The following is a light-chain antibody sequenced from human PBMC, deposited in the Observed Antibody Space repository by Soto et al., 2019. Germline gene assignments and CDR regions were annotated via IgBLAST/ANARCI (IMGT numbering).Light chain of an antibody. J-gene: IGKJ4*01. CDR2: VAS. V-gene: IGKV3-15*01. Sequence: EIVMTQSPATLSVSPGERATLSCRASQSVSSNLAWYQQKPGQTPKLLIYVASTRATGIPARFSGSGSGTEFTLTICSLQSEDFAVYYCQQYNVWPLTFGGGTKVEF. CDR1: QSVSSN. CDR3: QQYNVWPLT.